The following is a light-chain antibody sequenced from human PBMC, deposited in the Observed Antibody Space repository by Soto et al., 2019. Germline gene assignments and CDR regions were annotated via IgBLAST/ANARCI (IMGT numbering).Light chain of an antibody. CDR1: QSVSSN. Sequence: EIVMTQSPATLSVSPGERATLSCRASQSVSSNLAWYQQKPGQAPRLFIYGASTRATGIPARFSGSGSGTEFTLTIRSLQSEDFAVYYCQQYNNWPQTFGQGTKVEIK. CDR2: GAS. V-gene: IGKV3-15*01. CDR3: QQYNNWPQT. J-gene: IGKJ1*01.